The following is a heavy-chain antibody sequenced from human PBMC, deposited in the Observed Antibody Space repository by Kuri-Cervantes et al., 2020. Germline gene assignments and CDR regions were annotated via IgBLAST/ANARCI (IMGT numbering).Heavy chain of an antibody. CDR2: ISSSSSTI. CDR1: GFTFSSYS. J-gene: IGHJ2*01. V-gene: IGHV3-48*02. D-gene: IGHD3-22*01. Sequence: GGSLRLSCAASGFTFSSYSMNWVRQAPGKGLEWVSYISSSSSTIYYADSVKGRSTISRDNAKNSLYLQMNSLRDEDTAVYYCARVPYDSSGYYRNYWYFDLWGRGTLVTVSS. CDR3: ARVPYDSSGYYRNYWYFDL.